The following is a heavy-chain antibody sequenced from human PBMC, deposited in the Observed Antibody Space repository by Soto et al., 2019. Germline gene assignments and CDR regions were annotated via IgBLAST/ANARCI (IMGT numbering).Heavy chain of an antibody. CDR1: GGSISSPNFY. D-gene: IGHD6-19*01. Sequence: TLSLTCTVSGGSISSPNFYWSWIRQHPGKGLEWIGYIYYSGSTYYNPSLKSRVTISVDTSKNQFSLKLSSVTAADTAVYYFARDDKSSSGWTDTDTFDYWGQGTLVTVSS. CDR3: ARDDKSSSGWTDTDTFDY. CDR2: IYYSGST. J-gene: IGHJ4*02. V-gene: IGHV4-31*03.